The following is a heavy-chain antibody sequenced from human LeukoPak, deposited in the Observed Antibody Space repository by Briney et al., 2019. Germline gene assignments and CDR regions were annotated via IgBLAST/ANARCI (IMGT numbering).Heavy chain of an antibody. D-gene: IGHD4-17*01. CDR1: GYTSTSYG. CDR3: ARDWNGDYVYYFDY. Sequence: ASVKVSCKASGYTSTSYGISWVRQAPGQGLEWMGWISAYNGNTNYAQKLQGRVTMTTDTSTSTAYMELRSLRSDDTAVYCCARDWNGDYVYYFDYWGQGTLVTVSS. J-gene: IGHJ4*02. CDR2: ISAYNGNT. V-gene: IGHV1-18*01.